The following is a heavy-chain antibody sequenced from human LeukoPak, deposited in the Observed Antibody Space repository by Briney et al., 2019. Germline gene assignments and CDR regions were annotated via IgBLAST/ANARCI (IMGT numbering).Heavy chain of an antibody. CDR3: ARDRGYSTFDN. CDR1: GFPFSNYW. D-gene: IGHD4-23*01. J-gene: IGHJ5*02. CDR2: MKEDGGEI. V-gene: IGHV3-7*01. Sequence: GGSLRLSCAASGFPFSNYWMSWVRQAPGKGLEWVANMKEDGGEINYVDSVKGRFTISRDSAKNLLYLHMNSLRVEDTAVYYCARDRGYSTFDNWGQGTLVTVSS.